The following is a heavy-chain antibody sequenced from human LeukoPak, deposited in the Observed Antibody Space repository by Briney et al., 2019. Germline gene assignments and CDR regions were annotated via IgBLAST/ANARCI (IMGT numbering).Heavy chain of an antibody. CDR2: IYYSGST. CDR3: ARVALGECSGGSCYSGYYYMDV. J-gene: IGHJ6*03. CDR1: GGSISSSSSY. D-gene: IGHD2-15*01. Sequence: PSETLSLTCSVSGGSISSSSSYWGWIRQPPGKGLEWIGSIYYSGSTYYNSSLKSRVTISVDTSKNQFSLKLSSATAADTAVYYCARVALGECSGGSCYSGYYYMDVWGKGTTVTVSS. V-gene: IGHV4-39*01.